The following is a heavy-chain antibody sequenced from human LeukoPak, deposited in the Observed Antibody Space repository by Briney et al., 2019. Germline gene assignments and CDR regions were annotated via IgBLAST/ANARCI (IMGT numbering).Heavy chain of an antibody. D-gene: IGHD3-22*01. CDR3: ARVPHYDSSGYPLSEDY. CDR2: MNPNSGNT. Sequence: ASLKVSCKASGYTFTSYDINWGRQATGQGLEWMGWMNPNSGNTGYAQKFQGRVTMTRNTSISTAYMELSSLRSEDTAVYYCARVPHYDSSGYPLSEDYWGQGTLVTVSS. J-gene: IGHJ4*02. CDR1: GYTFTSYD. V-gene: IGHV1-8*01.